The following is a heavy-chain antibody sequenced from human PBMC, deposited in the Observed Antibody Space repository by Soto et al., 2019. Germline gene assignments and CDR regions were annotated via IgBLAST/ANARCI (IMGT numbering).Heavy chain of an antibody. CDR3: ARVNGASYYDILTGYYDPTYDH. J-gene: IGHJ4*02. D-gene: IGHD3-9*01. V-gene: IGHV1-18*01. Sequence: SVKVSCKASGYTFTSYGISWVRQAPGQGLERMGWISAYNGNTNYAQKFQGRVTITRDTSASTVYMELSSLRYEDTAVYYCARVNGASYYDILTGYYDPTYDHWGQGTLVTVSS. CDR1: GYTFTSYG. CDR2: ISAYNGNT.